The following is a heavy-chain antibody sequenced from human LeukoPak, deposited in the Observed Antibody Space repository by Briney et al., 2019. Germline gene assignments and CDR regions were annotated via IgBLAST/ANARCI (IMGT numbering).Heavy chain of an antibody. D-gene: IGHD6-19*01. CDR1: GFTFSSYG. CDR3: ARGSRGITASGWYGY. CDR2: ISYDGSNK. J-gene: IGHJ4*02. Sequence: GGSLRLSCAASGFTFSSYGMHWVRQAPGKGLEWVAVISYDGSNKYYADSVKGRFTISRDNSKNTLYLQMNSLRAEDTAVYYCARGSRGITASGWYGYWGQGTLVTVSS. V-gene: IGHV3-30*03.